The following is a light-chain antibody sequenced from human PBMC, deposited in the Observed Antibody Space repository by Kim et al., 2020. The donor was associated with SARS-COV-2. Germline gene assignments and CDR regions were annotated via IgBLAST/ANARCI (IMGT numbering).Light chain of an antibody. CDR1: SSNIGAGYD. CDR3: QSYDSSLSAHV. J-gene: IGLJ1*01. CDR2: GNS. V-gene: IGLV1-40*01. Sequence: QSVLTQPPSVSEAPGQRVTISCTGSSSNIGAGYDVHWYQQLPGTAPKLLIYGNSNRPSGVPDRFSGSKSGTSASLAITGLQAEDEADYYCQSYDSSLSAHVFGTGTKVTVL.